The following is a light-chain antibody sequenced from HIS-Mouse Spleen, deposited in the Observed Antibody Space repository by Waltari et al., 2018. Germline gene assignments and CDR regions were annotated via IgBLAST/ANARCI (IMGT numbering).Light chain of an antibody. J-gene: IGLJ2*01. Sequence: SYELTQPPSVSVSPGQTARITCSGDALPTKYAYWYQQKSGQAPVLVIHEDSKRPSGIPEGFSGSSSGTMATLTISGAQVEDEADYYCYSTDSSGNHRVFGGGTKLTVL. CDR2: EDS. V-gene: IGLV3-10*01. CDR3: YSTDSSGNHRV. CDR1: ALPTKY.